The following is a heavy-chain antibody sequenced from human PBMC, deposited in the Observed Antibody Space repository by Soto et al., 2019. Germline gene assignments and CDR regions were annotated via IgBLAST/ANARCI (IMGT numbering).Heavy chain of an antibody. V-gene: IGHV3-30*18. Sequence: GGSLRLSCAASGFTFSSYGMHWVRQAPGKGLEWVAVISYDGSNKYYADSVKGRFTISRDNSKNTLYLQMNSLRAEDTAVYYCAKEGIAAAGANLLFDYWGQGTLVTVSS. CDR1: GFTFSSYG. D-gene: IGHD6-13*01. CDR2: ISYDGSNK. J-gene: IGHJ4*02. CDR3: AKEGIAAAGANLLFDY.